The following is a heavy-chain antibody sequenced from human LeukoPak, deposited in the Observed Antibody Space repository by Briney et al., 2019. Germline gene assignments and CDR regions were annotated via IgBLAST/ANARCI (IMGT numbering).Heavy chain of an antibody. CDR1: GFTFRSHA. J-gene: IGHJ4*02. D-gene: IGHD3-3*01. V-gene: IGHV3-53*01. CDR2: IYSGGST. Sequence: PGGSLRLSCVGSGFTFRSHAMSWVRQAPGKGLEWVSVIYSGGSTYYADSVKGRFTISRDNSKNALYLQMNSLRAEDTAVYYCARGGNDFWSGYYLDYWGQGTLVTVSS. CDR3: ARGGNDFWSGYYLDY.